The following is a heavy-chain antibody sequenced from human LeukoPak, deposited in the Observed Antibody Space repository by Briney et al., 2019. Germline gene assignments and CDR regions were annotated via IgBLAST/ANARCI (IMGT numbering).Heavy chain of an antibody. J-gene: IGHJ4*02. D-gene: IGHD3-9*01. Sequence: GGSLRLSCTASGFTFSNYWMSWVRQAPGKGLEWVANIKHDGRDKHYVDSVKGRFTIARDSAKNSLNLQMNSLRAEDTAVYYCARGGNYDILTGYIFDYWGQGTLVTVSS. CDR3: ARGGNYDILTGYIFDY. CDR2: IKHDGRDK. CDR1: GFTFSNYW. V-gene: IGHV3-7*03.